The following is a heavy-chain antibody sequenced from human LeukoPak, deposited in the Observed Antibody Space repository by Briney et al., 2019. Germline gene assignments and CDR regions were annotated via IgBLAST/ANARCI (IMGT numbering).Heavy chain of an antibody. Sequence: ASVKVSCKASGYTFTSYGISWVRQAPGQGLEWMGWISAYNGNTSYAQKLQGRVTMTTDTSTSTAYMELRSLRSDDTAVYYCARDHYYGSAADAFDIWGQGTMVTVSS. CDR2: ISAYNGNT. D-gene: IGHD3-10*01. CDR1: GYTFTSYG. CDR3: ARDHYYGSAADAFDI. V-gene: IGHV1-18*01. J-gene: IGHJ3*02.